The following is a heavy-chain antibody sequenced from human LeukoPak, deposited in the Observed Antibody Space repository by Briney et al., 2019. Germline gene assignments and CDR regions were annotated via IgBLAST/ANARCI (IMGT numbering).Heavy chain of an antibody. J-gene: IGHJ4*02. V-gene: IGHV4-34*01. CDR2: INHSGSA. CDR3: ARGRSNGWFY. CDR1: DGSFSGSY. Sequence: SETLSLTCAVYDGSFSGSYCTWIRQPPGKGLEWIGEINHSGSANYNPSLKSRVTISVDTSKNQFSLKLSSVTAADTAVYYCARGRSNGWFYWGQGTLVTVSS. D-gene: IGHD2-8*01.